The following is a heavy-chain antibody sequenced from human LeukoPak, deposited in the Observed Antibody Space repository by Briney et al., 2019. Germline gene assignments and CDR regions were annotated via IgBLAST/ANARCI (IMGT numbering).Heavy chain of an antibody. V-gene: IGHV4-59*01. CDR3: ARHPTYGSGSYSVP. J-gene: IGHJ4*02. D-gene: IGHD3-10*01. CDR1: GGSISSYC. Sequence: AETLSLTCTVSGGSISSYCWNWIRQPPGKGLEWIGYIYYSGSINYNPSLKSRVTISVDTSKNQFSLKLSSVTAADTAVYYCARHPTYGSGSYSVPWGQGTLVTVSS. CDR2: IYYSGSI.